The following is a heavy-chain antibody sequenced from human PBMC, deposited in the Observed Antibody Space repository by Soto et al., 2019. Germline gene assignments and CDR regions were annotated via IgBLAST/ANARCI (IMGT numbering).Heavy chain of an antibody. CDR3: ARGSSGYDPEYNWFDP. V-gene: IGHV1-69*08. CDR2: IIPIHGKT. D-gene: IGHD5-12*01. CDR1: GGTFSSYT. J-gene: IGHJ5*02. Sequence: SVKVSCKASGGTFSSYTISWVRQAPGQGLEWMGRIIPIHGKTNYAQKFQGRVTMTTDKSTSTAYMELRSLRSDDTAVYYCARGSSGYDPEYNWFDPWGQGTLVTVSS.